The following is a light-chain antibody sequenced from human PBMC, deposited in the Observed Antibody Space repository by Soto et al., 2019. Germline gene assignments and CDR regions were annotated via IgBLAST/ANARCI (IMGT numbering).Light chain of an antibody. CDR3: LTYNGPPLS. CDR1: QGLGNY. CDR2: SAS. J-gene: IGKJ4*01. Sequence: DMQMTQSPSSLSASVGDRVTITCRASQGLGNYLAWYQQKPGKAPKLLIYSASSLQSGVPSRFSGSGSGTEFTLTISGLQPGDVATYYCLTYNGPPLSLGGGTKVEI. V-gene: IGKV1-27*01.